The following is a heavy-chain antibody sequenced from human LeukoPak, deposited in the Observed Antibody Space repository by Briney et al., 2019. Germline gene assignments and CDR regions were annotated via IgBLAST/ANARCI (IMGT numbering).Heavy chain of an antibody. CDR2: INPNSGGT. CDR1: GYTFTGYY. V-gene: IGHV1-2*02. Sequence: GASVKVSCKASGYTFTGYYMHWVRQAPGQGLEWMGWINPNSGGTNYAQKFQGRVTMTRDTTISTAYMELSGLTSDDTAVYYCARAGSIIRGLHYMDVWGTGTTVTISS. J-gene: IGHJ6*03. D-gene: IGHD3-10*01. CDR3: ARAGSIIRGLHYMDV.